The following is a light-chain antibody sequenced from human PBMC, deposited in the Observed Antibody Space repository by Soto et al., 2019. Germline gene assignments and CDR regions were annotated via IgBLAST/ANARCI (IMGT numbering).Light chain of an antibody. Sequence: EIVMTQSPATLSVSPGERATLSCRASQSVSSSLAWYQQKPGQAPRLLIHGASTRATGIPARFSGSGSGTEFTLTISSLQSEDFAIYYCQQYNNWPPWTFGQGIKVEIK. CDR2: GAS. CDR1: QSVSSS. J-gene: IGKJ1*01. CDR3: QQYNNWPPWT. V-gene: IGKV3-15*01.